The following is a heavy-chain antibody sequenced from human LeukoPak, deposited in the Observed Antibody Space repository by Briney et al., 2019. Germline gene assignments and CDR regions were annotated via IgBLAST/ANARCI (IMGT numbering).Heavy chain of an antibody. CDR2: ISGGGGDT. J-gene: IGHJ4*02. D-gene: IGHD3-10*01. Sequence: PGGSLRLSCAASGFTFSNYAMTWVRQAPGEGLEWVSTISGGGGDTYYADSVKGRFTISRDNAKNSLYLQMNSLRAEDTAVYYCARVLERSGGFDYWGQGTLVTVSS. V-gene: IGHV3-23*01. CDR1: GFTFSNYA. CDR3: ARVLERSGGFDY.